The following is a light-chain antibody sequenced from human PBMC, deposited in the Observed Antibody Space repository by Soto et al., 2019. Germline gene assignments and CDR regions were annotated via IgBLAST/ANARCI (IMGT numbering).Light chain of an antibody. V-gene: IGLV3-21*02. CDR3: QVWDSDSDHHV. Sequence: SYELTQSPSVSVAPGQTARITCGGSNIRRQSVHWYQQKPGQAPVVVVYDDIDRPSGIPERFSGSTSGNTATLTISRVEAGDEADYYCQVWDSDSDHHVFGTGTKLTVL. J-gene: IGLJ1*01. CDR1: NIRRQS. CDR2: DDI.